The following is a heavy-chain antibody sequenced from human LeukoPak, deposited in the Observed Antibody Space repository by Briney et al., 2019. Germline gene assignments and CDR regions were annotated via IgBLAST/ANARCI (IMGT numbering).Heavy chain of an antibody. J-gene: IGHJ4*02. V-gene: IGHV5-51*01. Sequence: GESLKISCLGYGYSFSTYWIGWVRQVPGKGLEWMAMIYPDDSDVRYNPSFQGHVDISADKSIHTAFLHWSSLTASDTAMYYCARQKYSSSSAVYYFDYWGQGTLVTVSS. CDR3: ARQKYSSSSAVYYFDY. CDR2: IYPDDSDV. CDR1: GYSFSTYW. D-gene: IGHD6-6*01.